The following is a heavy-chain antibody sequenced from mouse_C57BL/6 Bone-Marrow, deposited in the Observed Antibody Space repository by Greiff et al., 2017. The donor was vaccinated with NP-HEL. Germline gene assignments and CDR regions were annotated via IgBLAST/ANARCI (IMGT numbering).Heavy chain of an antibody. V-gene: IGHV14-1*01. CDR3: TTYCYSSTWFAY. D-gene: IGHD1-1*01. CDR1: GFNIKDYY. CDR2: IDPEDGDT. J-gene: IGHJ3*01. Sequence: EVQLQQSGAELVRPGASVKLSCTASGFNIKDYYMHWVKQRPEQGLEWIGRIDPEDGDTEYAPKFQGKATMTADTSTNTSYLQLSSLTSEYTAVYYCTTYCYSSTWFAYWGQGTLVTVSA.